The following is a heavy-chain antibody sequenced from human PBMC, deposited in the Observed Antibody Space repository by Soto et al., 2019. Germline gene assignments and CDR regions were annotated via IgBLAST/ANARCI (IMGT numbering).Heavy chain of an antibody. Sequence: QVQLQESGPGLVKPSETLSLTCTVSGGSFSSYYWSWIRQPAGKGLEWIGRIYTSGSTNYNPSLKSRVTMSVDTSKNQFSLKLSSMTAADTAVYYCAREGLGYSYGNLDYWGQGTLVTVSS. CDR2: IYTSGST. CDR3: AREGLGYSYGNLDY. CDR1: GGSFSSYY. V-gene: IGHV4-4*07. D-gene: IGHD5-18*01. J-gene: IGHJ4*02.